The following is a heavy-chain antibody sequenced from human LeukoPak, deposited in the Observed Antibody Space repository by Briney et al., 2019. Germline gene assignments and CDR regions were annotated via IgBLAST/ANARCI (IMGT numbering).Heavy chain of an antibody. CDR2: IRYEGSNK. Sequence: GGSLRLSCAASGFTFSSYGMHWVRQAPGKGLEWVAFIRYEGSNKYYADSVKGRFTISRDNSRDTLYLHVGSLRPEDMAVYYCTRAYCGSAGCYPSDAFDVWGQGTMVTVSS. CDR1: GFTFSSYG. D-gene: IGHD2-2*01. V-gene: IGHV3-30*02. CDR3: TRAYCGSAGCYPSDAFDV. J-gene: IGHJ3*01.